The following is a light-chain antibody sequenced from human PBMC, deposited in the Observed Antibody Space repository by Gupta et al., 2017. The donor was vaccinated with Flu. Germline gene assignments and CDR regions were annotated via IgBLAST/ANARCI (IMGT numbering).Light chain of an antibody. J-gene: IGKJ1*01. V-gene: IGKV1-39*01. CDR3: QQRDGNRRT. Sequence: IQMTQLPCSLSASLGDRVTITCRASQSFSSYLHWYQQKPGKAPNLLVYAASMVHSGVPSRFSGSSSGAYFTLTIRMRQPDDFATSYSQQRDGNRRTFGQGTKVEIK. CDR1: QSFSSY. CDR2: AAS.